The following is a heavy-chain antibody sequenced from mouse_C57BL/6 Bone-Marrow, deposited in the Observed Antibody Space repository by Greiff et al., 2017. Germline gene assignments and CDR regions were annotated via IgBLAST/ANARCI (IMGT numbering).Heavy chain of an antibody. CDR2: ISSGSSTS. Sequence: EVQLVESGGGLVKPGGSLKLSCAASGFTFSDYGMHWVRQAPEKGLEWVAYISSGSSTSYYADTVKGRFTISRDNAKNTLFLQMTSLRSEDTAMYYCARLGYLRFAYWGQGTLVTVSA. CDR1: GFTFSDYG. J-gene: IGHJ3*01. V-gene: IGHV5-17*01. CDR3: ARLGYLRFAY. D-gene: IGHD5-1*01.